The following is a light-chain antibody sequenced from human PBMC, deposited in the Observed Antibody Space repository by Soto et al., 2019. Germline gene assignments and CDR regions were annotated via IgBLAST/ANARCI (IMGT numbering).Light chain of an antibody. Sequence: EIVLTQSPATLSLSPGERATLSCRASQSVSSYLAWYQQKPGQAPRLLIYDASNRATGITARFSGSGYGTDFTLTISSLEPEDFAVYYCQQRSNWPPTFGGGTKVEIK. CDR1: QSVSSY. CDR2: DAS. CDR3: QQRSNWPPT. V-gene: IGKV3-11*01. J-gene: IGKJ4*01.